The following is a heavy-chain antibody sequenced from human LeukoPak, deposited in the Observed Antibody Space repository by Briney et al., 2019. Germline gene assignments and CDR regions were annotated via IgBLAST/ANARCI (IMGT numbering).Heavy chain of an antibody. Sequence: GGSLRLSCAASGFTFSSYAMHWVRQAPGKGLEWVAVISYDGSNKYYADSVKGRFTISRDNSKNTLYLQMNSLRAEDTAVYYCARDQGSSPSYYFDYWGQGTLVTVSS. V-gene: IGHV3-30-3*01. CDR3: ARDQGSSPSYYFDY. CDR2: ISYDGSNK. J-gene: IGHJ4*02. CDR1: GFTFSSYA.